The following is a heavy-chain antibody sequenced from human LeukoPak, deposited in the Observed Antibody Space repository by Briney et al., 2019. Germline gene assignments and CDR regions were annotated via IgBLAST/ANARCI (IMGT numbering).Heavy chain of an antibody. CDR2: ISSNGGST. D-gene: IGHD1-26*01. CDR1: GFTFSSYA. J-gene: IGHJ4*02. Sequence: GGSLRLSCSASGFTFSSYAMHWVRQAPGKGLEYVSAISSNGGSTYYADSVKGRFTISRDNSKNTLYLQMSSLRPEDTAVYYCVKGHQLSRNYYYFDFWGQGTLVTVSS. CDR3: VKGHQLSRNYYYFDF. V-gene: IGHV3-64D*06.